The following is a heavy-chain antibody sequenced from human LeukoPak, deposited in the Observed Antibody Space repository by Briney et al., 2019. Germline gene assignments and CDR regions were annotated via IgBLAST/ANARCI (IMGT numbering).Heavy chain of an antibody. CDR3: VGDQVDDTGYLR. CDR2: INGDGRST. CDR1: GLTFSNYW. D-gene: IGHD3-9*01. J-gene: IGHJ4*02. Sequence: GGSLRLSCAASGLTFSNYWMDWVRQAPGKGLKYVSVINGDGRSTYYADSVKGRFTISRDNSKNTLYLQMSSLRAEDTAVYYCVGDQVDDTGYLRWGQGTRVTVSA. V-gene: IGHV3-64D*06.